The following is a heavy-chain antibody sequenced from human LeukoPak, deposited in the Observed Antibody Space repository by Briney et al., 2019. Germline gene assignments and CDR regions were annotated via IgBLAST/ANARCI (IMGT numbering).Heavy chain of an antibody. D-gene: IGHD3-16*02. CDR3: AYYQTFRGVIDDY. J-gene: IGHJ4*02. Sequence: SVKVSCKASGGTFSSYAISWVRQAPGQGLEWMGRIIPIFGTANYAQKFQGRVTITTDESTSTAYMELSSLRSEDTAAYYCAYYQTFRGVIDDYWGQGTLVTVSS. CDR1: GGTFSSYA. V-gene: IGHV1-69*05. CDR2: IIPIFGTA.